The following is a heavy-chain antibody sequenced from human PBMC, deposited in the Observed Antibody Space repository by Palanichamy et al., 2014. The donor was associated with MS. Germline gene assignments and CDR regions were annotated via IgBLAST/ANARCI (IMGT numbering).Heavy chain of an antibody. D-gene: IGHD1-26*01. CDR3: CRAAVGSYSGDI. CDR2: IRKKVNSYST. J-gene: IGHJ3*02. CDR1: GFTFSDHD. Sequence: EVQLVEPGGGLVQPGGSLRLSCAASGFTFSDHDMDWVRLAPGKGLEWVGRIRKKVNSYSTEYVASVKGRFTVSRDDSKNSVYLQMNSLKTEDTAVYYCCRAAVGSYSGDIWGQGTMVTVSS. V-gene: IGHV3-72*01.